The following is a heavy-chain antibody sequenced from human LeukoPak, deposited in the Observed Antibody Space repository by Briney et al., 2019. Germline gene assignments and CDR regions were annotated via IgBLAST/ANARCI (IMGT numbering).Heavy chain of an antibody. V-gene: IGHV1-18*01. J-gene: IGHJ3*01. CDR1: GSRFTSYG. CDR2: VDPENRATS. Sequence: AGVTVSRTASGSRFTSYGVTWVRLRPGQGQERVCLVDPENRATSLSPKNGQGRLTITIESATSTAYMELRNLTPGDTAVYFCATFYGNSAPPPFAVWGQGTMVIVSS. D-gene: IGHD4-17*01. CDR3: ATFYGNSAPPPFAV.